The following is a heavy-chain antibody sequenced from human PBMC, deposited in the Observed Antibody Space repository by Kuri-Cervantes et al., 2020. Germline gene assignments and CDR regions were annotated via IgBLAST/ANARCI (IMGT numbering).Heavy chain of an antibody. D-gene: IGHD5-24*01. CDR1: GGSFSGYY. CDR3: ARAGRDGYSYDAFDI. Sequence: GSLRLSCAVYGGSFSGYYWSWIRQPPGKGLEWIGEINHSGSTNYNPSLKSRVTISVDTSKNQFSLKLSSVTAADTAVYYCARAGRDGYSYDAFDIWGQGTMVTVSS. J-gene: IGHJ3*02. V-gene: IGHV4-34*01. CDR2: INHSGST.